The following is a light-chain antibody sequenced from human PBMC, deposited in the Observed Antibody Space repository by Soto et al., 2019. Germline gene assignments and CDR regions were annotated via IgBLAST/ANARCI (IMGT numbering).Light chain of an antibody. Sequence: QSALTQPASVSGSPGQSITISCTGTSSDVGGYNYVSWYQQHPGKAPKLMIYEVSNRPSEVSNRFSSSKSGNTASLTISGLQAEDEGNYYCSSYTSGSTLVVFGGGTELTVL. CDR2: EVS. J-gene: IGLJ2*01. CDR3: SSYTSGSTLVV. CDR1: SSDVGGYNY. V-gene: IGLV2-14*01.